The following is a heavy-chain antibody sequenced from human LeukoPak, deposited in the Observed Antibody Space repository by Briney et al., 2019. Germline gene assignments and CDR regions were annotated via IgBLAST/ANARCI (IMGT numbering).Heavy chain of an antibody. J-gene: IGHJ4*02. Sequence: GGSLRLSCAATGSTFSTYWMSWVRRAPGKGLEWVANINQDGSQTFYVDSVKGRFTISRDNPGNSVYLQMNSLRAEDTAVYYCARLMFLWPPIYFDYWGQGTLVTVSS. V-gene: IGHV3-7*01. CDR1: GSTFSTYW. CDR2: INQDGSQT. D-gene: IGHD2-8*01. CDR3: ARLMFLWPPIYFDY.